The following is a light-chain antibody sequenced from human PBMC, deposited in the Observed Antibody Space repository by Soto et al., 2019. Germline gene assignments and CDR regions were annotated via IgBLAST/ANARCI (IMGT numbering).Light chain of an antibody. J-gene: IGKJ1*01. CDR1: QSVLYSSNNKNN. CDR2: WAS. V-gene: IGKV4-1*01. CDR3: QQYYSAPWT. Sequence: DIVMTQSPDSLAVSLGEMATLNCKSSQSVLYSSNNKNNLVWYQQKPGKPPKLLIYWASTRESGVPDRFSGSGSGTDFTLTIRSLQSEDVAVYYCQQYYSAPWTFGQGTKVEIK.